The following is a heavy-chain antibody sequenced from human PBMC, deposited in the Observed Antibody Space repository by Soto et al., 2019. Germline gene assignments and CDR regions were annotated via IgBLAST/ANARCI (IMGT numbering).Heavy chain of an antibody. Sequence: SETLSLTCTVSGGSISSSSYYWGWIRQPPGKGLEWIGSIYYSGSTYYNPSLKSRVTISVDTSKNQFSLKLSSVTAADTAVYYCARGITMVRGLYDYWGQGTLVTVSS. J-gene: IGHJ4*02. CDR2: IYYSGST. CDR1: GGSISSSSYY. D-gene: IGHD3-10*01. CDR3: ARGITMVRGLYDY. V-gene: IGHV4-39*01.